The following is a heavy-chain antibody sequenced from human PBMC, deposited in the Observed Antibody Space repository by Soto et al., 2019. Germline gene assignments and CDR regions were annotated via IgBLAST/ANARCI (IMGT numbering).Heavy chain of an antibody. Sequence: QVQLVQSGAEVKKPGSSVKVSCKASGGTFSSYTISWVRQAPGQGLEWMGRIIPILGIANYAQKFQGRVTITADKSTITAYMELSSLRSEDTAVYYCAGVGGSYYYYYYGMDVWGQGTTVTVSS. CDR1: GGTFSSYT. V-gene: IGHV1-69*02. CDR3: AGVGGSYYYYYYGMDV. D-gene: IGHD1-26*01. CDR2: IIPILGIA. J-gene: IGHJ6*02.